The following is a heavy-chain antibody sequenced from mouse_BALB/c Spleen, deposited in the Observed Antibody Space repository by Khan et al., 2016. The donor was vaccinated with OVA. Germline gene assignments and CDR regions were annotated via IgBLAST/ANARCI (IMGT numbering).Heavy chain of an antibody. CDR3: ARGAFGY. Sequence: VQLQQPGPELMKPGASVNISCKASGYSFTSYYIHWVKQSHEKSLEWIGYIDPFNGGTDYNQKFKGKATLNVDKSSSTACMHLSSLTSEDSAVYYCARGAFGYWGQGTLVTVSA. J-gene: IGHJ3*01. CDR2: IDPFNGGT. CDR1: GYSFTSYY. V-gene: IGHV1S135*01.